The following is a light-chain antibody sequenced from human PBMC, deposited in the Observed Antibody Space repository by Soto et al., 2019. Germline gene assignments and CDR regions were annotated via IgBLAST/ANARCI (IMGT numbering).Light chain of an antibody. CDR1: SSDVGGYIY. CDR2: EVS. J-gene: IGLJ1*01. V-gene: IGLV2-14*01. Sequence: QSALTQPASVSGSPGQSITISCTGTSSDVGGYIYVSWYQQHPGKAPKLMIYEVSSRPSGVSNRFSGSKSGNTASLTISGLQAEDDADYYCSSYTTSSTYVFGAGTKLTV. CDR3: SSYTTSSTYV.